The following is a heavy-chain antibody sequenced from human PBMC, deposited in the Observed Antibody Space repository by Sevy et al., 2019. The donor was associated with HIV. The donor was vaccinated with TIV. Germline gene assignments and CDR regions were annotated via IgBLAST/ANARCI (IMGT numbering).Heavy chain of an antibody. CDR2: IYPGDSDT. Sequence: GESLKISCKGSGYSFTSYWIGWVRQMPGKGLEWMGIIYPGDSDTRYGPSFQGQVTISADKSISTPYLQWSSLKASDTAMYYCARQSIAGAGTGALYFQHWGQGTLVTVSS. D-gene: IGHD6-13*01. CDR1: GYSFTSYW. J-gene: IGHJ1*01. CDR3: ARQSIAGAGTGALYFQH. V-gene: IGHV5-51*01.